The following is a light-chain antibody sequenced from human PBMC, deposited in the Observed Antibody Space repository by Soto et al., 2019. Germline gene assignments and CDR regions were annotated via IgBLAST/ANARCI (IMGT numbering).Light chain of an antibody. CDR2: GAS. CDR3: QQSGSSPRT. V-gene: IGKV3-20*01. CDR1: QSITNSY. J-gene: IGKJ1*01. Sequence: EIVSTQSPDTLSLSPGERATLSCRASQSITNSYLAWYQQKPGQAPRLLIYGASSRATGIPDRFSGSGSGTDFTLTINRLEPEDCAVYYCQQSGSSPRTFGKGTKV.